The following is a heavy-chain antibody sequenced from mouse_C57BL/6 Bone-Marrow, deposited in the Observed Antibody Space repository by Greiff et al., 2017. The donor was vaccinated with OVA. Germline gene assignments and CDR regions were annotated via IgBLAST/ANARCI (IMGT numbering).Heavy chain of an antibody. V-gene: IGHV1-59*01. Sequence: QVQLQQPGAELVRPGTSVKLSCKASGYTFTSYWMHWVKQRPGQGLEWIGVIDPSDSYTNYNQKFKGKATLTVDTSSSTAYMQLSSLTSEDSAVYYCAKLFYAMDYWGQGTSVTVSS. CDR1: GYTFTSYW. J-gene: IGHJ4*01. CDR2: IDPSDSYT. CDR3: AKLFYAMDY.